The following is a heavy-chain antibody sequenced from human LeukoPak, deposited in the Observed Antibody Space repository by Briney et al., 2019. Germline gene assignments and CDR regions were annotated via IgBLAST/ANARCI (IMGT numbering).Heavy chain of an antibody. CDR3: ARDVTHDYYNSSGSVY. J-gene: IGHJ4*02. Sequence: PGGSLRLSCAASGFTFSSYSMTWVRQAPGKGLEWVSSISSSSSYIHYADSVKGRFTISRDNAKNSLYLQMNSLRAEDTAVYYCARDVTHDYYNSSGSVYWGQGTLVTVSS. D-gene: IGHD3-22*01. CDR1: GFTFSSYS. CDR2: ISSSSSYI. V-gene: IGHV3-21*01.